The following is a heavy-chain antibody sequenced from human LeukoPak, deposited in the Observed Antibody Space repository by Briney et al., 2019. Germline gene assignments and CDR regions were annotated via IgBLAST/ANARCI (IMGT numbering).Heavy chain of an antibody. CDR3: ARSQPYCSSTSCYPPPIYYYYYAMDV. CDR2: IYTSGST. J-gene: IGHJ6*02. CDR1: GGSISSGNYY. Sequence: SQTLSLTCTVSGGSISSGNYYWSWIRQPAGKGLEWIGRIYTSGSTNYNPSLKSRVTISVDTSKNQFSLELSSVTAADTAVYYCARSQPYCSSTSCYPPPIYYYYYAMDVWGQGTTVTVSS. V-gene: IGHV4-61*02. D-gene: IGHD2-2*01.